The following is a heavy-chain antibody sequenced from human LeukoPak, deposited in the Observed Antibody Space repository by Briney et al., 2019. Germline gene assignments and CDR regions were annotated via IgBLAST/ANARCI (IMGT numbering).Heavy chain of an antibody. CDR3: ARRARVRMVYFYYFMDI. CDR2: IIPILGIT. V-gene: IGHV1-69*04. CDR1: GGTFSSYA. D-gene: IGHD2-8*01. J-gene: IGHJ6*03. Sequence: SVKVSCKASGGTFSSYAISWVRQAPGQGLEWMGRIIPILGITNYAQKFQGRVTITADKSTSTAYMELSSLRSEDTAVYYCARRARVRMVYFYYFMDIWGKGTTVTVSS.